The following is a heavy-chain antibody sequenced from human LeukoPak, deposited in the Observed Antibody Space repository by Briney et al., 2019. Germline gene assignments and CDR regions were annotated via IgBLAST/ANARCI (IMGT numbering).Heavy chain of an antibody. V-gene: IGHV4-30-2*01. CDR1: GGSISSGGYS. CDR3: AAGYSSGWYPFQVDY. CDR2: INHSGST. D-gene: IGHD6-19*01. J-gene: IGHJ4*02. Sequence: SETLSLTCAVSGGSISSGGYSWSWIRQPPGKGLEWIGEINHSGSTNYNPSLKSRVTISVDTSKNQFSLKLSPVTAADTAVYYCAAGYSSGWYPFQVDYWGQGTLVTVSS.